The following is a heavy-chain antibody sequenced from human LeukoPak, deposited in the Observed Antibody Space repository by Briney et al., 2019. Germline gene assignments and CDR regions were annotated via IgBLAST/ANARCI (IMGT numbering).Heavy chain of an antibody. V-gene: IGHV3-23*01. J-gene: IGHJ4*02. CDR1: GFTFSNYV. CDR2: IIGNGDST. Sequence: PGGSLRLSCVASGFTFSNYVMAWVRRAPGKGLEYVSSIIGNGDSTYYADSVKGRFTISRDNSKNTLYLQMNSLRAEDTAIYYCAKGSKGTYDYWGQGTLVTVSS. CDR3: AKGSKGTYDY.